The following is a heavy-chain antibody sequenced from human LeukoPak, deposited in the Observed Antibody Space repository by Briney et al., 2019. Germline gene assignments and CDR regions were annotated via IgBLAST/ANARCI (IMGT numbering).Heavy chain of an antibody. CDR3: ARHSDVIGAI. CDR2: IYPRDSDT. Sequence: PGESLKISCKASGYTFTHQWIGWVRQMSGGGLEWMGIIYPRDSDTIYSPSFQGHVTISADTSINTAYLEWSSLEASDTAIYYCARHSDVIGAIWGQGTLVTVSS. CDR1: GYTFTHQW. D-gene: IGHD3-10*01. V-gene: IGHV5-51*01. J-gene: IGHJ4*02.